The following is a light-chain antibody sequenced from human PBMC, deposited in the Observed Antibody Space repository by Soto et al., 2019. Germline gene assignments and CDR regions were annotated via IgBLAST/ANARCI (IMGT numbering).Light chain of an antibody. V-gene: IGKV1-9*01. J-gene: IGKJ5*01. Sequence: DIQLTQSPSFLSASVGDRVTITCRASQDISSYLAWYQQKPGKAPQFLLYAAATLRVGVPSRFSESGSVTEFTITISSQQPEDSATYYCKRLSDYPITFGQGTRLEIK. CDR3: KRLSDYPIT. CDR1: QDISSY. CDR2: AAA.